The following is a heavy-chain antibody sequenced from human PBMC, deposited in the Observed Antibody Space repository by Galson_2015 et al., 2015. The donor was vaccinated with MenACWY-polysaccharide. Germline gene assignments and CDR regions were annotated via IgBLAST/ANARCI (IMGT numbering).Heavy chain of an antibody. CDR2: IEQDGSEK. Sequence: SLRLSCAASGFTFSSYWMSWVRQAPGKGLEWVANIEQDGSEKYYVDSVKGRFTISRDNAKNSLYLQMNSLRAEDTAVYYCARDQGYYDSSGYFLSWGQGTMVTVSS. CDR1: GFTFSSYW. J-gene: IGHJ3*01. D-gene: IGHD3-22*01. CDR3: ARDQGYYDSSGYFLS. V-gene: IGHV3-7*01.